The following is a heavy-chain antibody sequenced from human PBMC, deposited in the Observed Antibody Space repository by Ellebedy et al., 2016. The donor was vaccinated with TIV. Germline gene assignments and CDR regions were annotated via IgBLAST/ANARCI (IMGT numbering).Heavy chain of an antibody. D-gene: IGHD5-12*01. CDR1: GDTSIAYY. Sequence: AASVKVSCKASGDTSIAYYMHWVRQAPGQGLEWLGGILPIFGTANYPQKFQGRVTITADESTSTAYMELSSLGSEDTAVYYCATGQDGGYEGRYFDNWGHGTLFTVSS. J-gene: IGHJ4*01. CDR2: ILPIFGTA. CDR3: ATGQDGGYEGRYFDN. V-gene: IGHV1-69*13.